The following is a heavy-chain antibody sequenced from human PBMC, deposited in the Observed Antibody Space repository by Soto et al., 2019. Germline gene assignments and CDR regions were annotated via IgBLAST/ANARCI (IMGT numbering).Heavy chain of an antibody. CDR1: GGSINSGDYY. Sequence: QVQLQESGPGLVKPSQTLSLTCTVSGGSINSGDYYWTWIRQPPGKGLEWIGFLYPSGSTFYNPPLKSRVTISVDTSKKQFSLKLSSVTAADTAVYYCARSMAPYCSFALDVWGQGTTVTVSS. J-gene: IGHJ6*02. D-gene: IGHD2-8*01. CDR2: LYPSGST. CDR3: ARSMAPYCSFALDV. V-gene: IGHV4-30-4*01.